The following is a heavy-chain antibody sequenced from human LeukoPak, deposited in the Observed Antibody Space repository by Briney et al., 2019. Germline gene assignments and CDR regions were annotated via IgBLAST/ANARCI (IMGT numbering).Heavy chain of an antibody. CDR1: GFTFSSYW. Sequence: RGALRLSCAPSGFTFSSYWIHSVCQAPGEGLGWVSRFNSDGSSGSYSDSVKGRFTISRDNAKTTLYLQMNSLRAEDTAVYYCARVNWELRDAFDIWGQGTMVTVSS. V-gene: IGHV3-74*01. CDR3: ARVNWELRDAFDI. J-gene: IGHJ3*02. D-gene: IGHD1-26*01. CDR2: FNSDGSSG.